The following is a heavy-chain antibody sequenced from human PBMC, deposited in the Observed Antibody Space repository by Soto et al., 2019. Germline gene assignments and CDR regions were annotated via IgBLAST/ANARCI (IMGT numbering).Heavy chain of an antibody. CDR3: TRDASRDSSAWGWFDP. J-gene: IGHJ5*02. CDR1: GYTFTSYA. Sequence: GASVKVSCKASGYTFTSYAMHWVRQAPGQRLEWMGWINAGNGNTKYSQKFKGRVTITRDTSASTAYMELNSLRAEDTAVYYCTRDASRDSSAWGWFDPWGPGTLVTVSS. CDR2: INAGNGNT. D-gene: IGHD6-13*01. V-gene: IGHV1-3*01.